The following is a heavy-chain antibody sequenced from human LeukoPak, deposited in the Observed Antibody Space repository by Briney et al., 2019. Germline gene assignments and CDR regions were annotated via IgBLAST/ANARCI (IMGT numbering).Heavy chain of an antibody. CDR2: ISSSGSTM. V-gene: IGHV3-11*01. CDR1: GFTFSDYY. J-gene: IGHJ5*02. Sequence: PGGSLRLSCAASGFTFSDYYMSWIRQAPGKGLEWVSYISSSGSTMYYADSVKGRFTISRDNAKNSLYLQMNGLRAEDTAVYYCARDPFASYWFDPWGQGTLVTVSS. D-gene: IGHD3-10*01. CDR3: ARDPFASYWFDP.